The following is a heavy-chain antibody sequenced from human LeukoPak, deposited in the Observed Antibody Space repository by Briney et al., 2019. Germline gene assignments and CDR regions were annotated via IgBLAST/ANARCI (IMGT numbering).Heavy chain of an antibody. CDR2: INPNSGGT. CDR3: ARDLGGSNYNWFDP. Sequence: ASVKVSCKASGYTFTGYYMHWVRQAPGQGLEWMGWINPNSGGTNYAQKFQGRVTMTRDTSISTAYMELSRLRSDDTAVYYCARDLGGSNYNWFDPWGQGTLVTVSS. D-gene: IGHD3-16*01. CDR1: GYTFTGYY. V-gene: IGHV1-2*02. J-gene: IGHJ5*02.